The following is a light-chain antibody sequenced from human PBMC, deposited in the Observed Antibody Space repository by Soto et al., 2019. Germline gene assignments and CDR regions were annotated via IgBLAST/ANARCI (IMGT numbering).Light chain of an antibody. CDR2: KAS. CDR1: QSISSW. J-gene: IGKJ1*01. CDR3: QQYNSYSCT. Sequence: DIQMTQSPSTLSASVGDRVTITCRASQSISSWLAWYQQKPGKAPKLLIYKASSLESGVPSRFSGSGSATEFTLTISSLQPDDFATYYCQQYNSYSCTFGQGTKVEIK. V-gene: IGKV1-5*03.